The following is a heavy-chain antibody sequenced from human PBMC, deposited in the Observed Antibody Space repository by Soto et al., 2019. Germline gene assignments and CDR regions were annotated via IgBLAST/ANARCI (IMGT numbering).Heavy chain of an antibody. J-gene: IGHJ4*02. D-gene: IGHD3-16*01. CDR2: IYYSGST. CDR3: ATRDYDYVWGSYVYDY. CDR1: GGSISSGDYY. Sequence: SETLSLTCTVSGGSISSGDYYWSWIRQPPGKGLEGIGYIYYSGSTYYNPSLKSRVTISVDTSKNQVSLKLSSVTAADTAVYYCATRDYDYVWGSYVYDYWGQGTLVTVSS. V-gene: IGHV4-30-4*01.